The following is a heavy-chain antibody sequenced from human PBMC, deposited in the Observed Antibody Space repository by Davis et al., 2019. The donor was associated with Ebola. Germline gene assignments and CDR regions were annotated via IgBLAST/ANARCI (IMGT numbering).Heavy chain of an antibody. CDR2: VYDSGYT. V-gene: IGHV4-59*01. D-gene: IGHD3-9*01. CDR1: GGSISGYY. CDR3: ARGRRYFDWLFPGRAFDI. J-gene: IGHJ3*02. Sequence: SETLSLTCTVSGGSISGYYWSWVRQPPGKGLEWIGYVYDSGYTNYNPSLEGRVTMSVDTSKNLFSLKLRSVTAADTAVYYCARGRRYFDWLFPGRAFDIWGQGTMVTVSS.